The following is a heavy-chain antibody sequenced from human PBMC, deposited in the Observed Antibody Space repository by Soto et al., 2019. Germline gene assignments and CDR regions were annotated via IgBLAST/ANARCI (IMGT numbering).Heavy chain of an antibody. CDR3: ARGNHRWLQLWYFDL. J-gene: IGHJ2*01. D-gene: IGHD5-12*01. CDR1: GGTFSSYT. Sequence: QVQLVQSGAEVKEPGSSVTVSCKASGGTFSSYTISWVRQAPGQGLEWMGGIIPIFVTANYAQKFQGRVTITADESTSTAYMELSRRRSEDTAVYYCARGNHRWLQLWYFDLWGRGTLVTVSS. V-gene: IGHV1-69*12. CDR2: IIPIFVTA.